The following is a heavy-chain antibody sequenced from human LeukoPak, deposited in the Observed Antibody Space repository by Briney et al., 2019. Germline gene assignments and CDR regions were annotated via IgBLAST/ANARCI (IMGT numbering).Heavy chain of an antibody. J-gene: IGHJ4*02. CDR3: ANCHEYDYVWGSYRPQFDY. CDR2: ISGSGGST. Sequence: PGGSLRLSCAASGFTFSSYAMSWVRQAPGKGLEWVSAISGSGGSTYYADSVKGRFTISRDNSKNTLYLQMNSLRAEDTAVYYCANCHEYDYVWGSYRPQFDYWGQGTLVTVSS. CDR1: GFTFSSYA. D-gene: IGHD3-16*02. V-gene: IGHV3-23*01.